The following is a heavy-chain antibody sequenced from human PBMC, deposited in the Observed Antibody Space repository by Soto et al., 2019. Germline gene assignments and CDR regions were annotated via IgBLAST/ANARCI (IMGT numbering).Heavy chain of an antibody. CDR2: IYYSGST. D-gene: IGHD3-10*01. CDR3: ARHVRMVRGVAFDY. J-gene: IGHJ4*02. V-gene: IGHV4-59*08. Sequence: SETLSLTCTVSGGSISSYYWSWIRQPPGKGLEWIGYIYYSGSTNYNPSLKSRVTISVDTSKNQFSLKLSSVTAADTAVYYCARHVRMVRGVAFDYWGQGTLVTVSS. CDR1: GGSISSYY.